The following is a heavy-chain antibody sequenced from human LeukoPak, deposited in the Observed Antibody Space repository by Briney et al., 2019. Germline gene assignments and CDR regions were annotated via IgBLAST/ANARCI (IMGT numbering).Heavy chain of an antibody. J-gene: IGHJ4*02. CDR3: AREARYSSSWYLGH. D-gene: IGHD6-13*01. CDR2: IWYDGSNK. CDR1: GYTFSTFG. Sequence: GGSLRLSCAASGYTFSTFGMHWVRQAPGKGLEWVAVIWYDGSNKYYADSVKGRFTISRDNSKNTLYLQMNSLRAEDTAVYYCAREARYSSSWYLGHWGQGTLVTVSS. V-gene: IGHV3-33*08.